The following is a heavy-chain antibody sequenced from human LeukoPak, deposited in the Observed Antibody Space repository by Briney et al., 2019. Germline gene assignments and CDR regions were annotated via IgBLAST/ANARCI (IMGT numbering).Heavy chain of an antibody. CDR2: IYSGGST. CDR1: EFSVGSNY. D-gene: IGHD5-18*01. V-gene: IGHV3-66*01. J-gene: IGHJ4*02. CDR3: AKRIQSAMATGY. Sequence: GGSLRLSCAASEFSVGSNYMTWVRQAPGKGLEWVSLIYSGGSTYYADSVKGRFTISRDNSKNTLYLQMNSLRAEDTAVYYCAKRIQSAMATGYWGQGTLVTVSS.